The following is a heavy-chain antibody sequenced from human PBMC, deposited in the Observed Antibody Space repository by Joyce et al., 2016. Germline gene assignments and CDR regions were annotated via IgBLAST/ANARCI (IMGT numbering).Heavy chain of an antibody. CDR3: ARAMIVVANHYYGMDV. CDR1: GYTFTDYT. V-gene: IGHV1-3*04. CDR2: INTGNGNT. D-gene: IGHD3-22*01. Sequence: QVQLVQSGGEVKKPGASVKVSCQASGYTFTDYTIQWVRQAPGQRLEWMGWINTGNGNTKYSQKFQGRVTILRDTSASTAYMELSSLRSEDTAVYYCARAMIVVANHYYGMDVWGQGTTVTVSS. J-gene: IGHJ6*02.